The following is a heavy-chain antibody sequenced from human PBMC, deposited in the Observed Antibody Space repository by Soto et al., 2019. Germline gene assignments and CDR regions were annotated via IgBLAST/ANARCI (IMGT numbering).Heavy chain of an antibody. J-gene: IGHJ3*02. D-gene: IGHD3-3*01. Sequence: GASVKVSCKASGYTFTSYDINWVRQATGQGLEWMGWMNPNSGNTGYAQKFQGRVTMTRNTSISTAYMELSSLRSEDTAVYYCARCVQYYDFWSGYPSPVAFDIWGQGTMVTVSS. CDR1: GYTFTSYD. V-gene: IGHV1-8*01. CDR3: ARCVQYYDFWSGYPSPVAFDI. CDR2: MNPNSGNT.